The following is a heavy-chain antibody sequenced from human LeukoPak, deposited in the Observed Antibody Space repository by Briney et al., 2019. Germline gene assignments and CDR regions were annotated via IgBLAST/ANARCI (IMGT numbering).Heavy chain of an antibody. D-gene: IGHD5-18*01. Sequence: PSETLSLTCTVSGGSISSSSYYWGWLRQPPGKGLEWIGSIYYSGSTYYNPSLKSRVTISVDTSKNQFSLKLSSVTAADTAVYYCARRDYGYFFDYWGQGTLVTVSS. CDR2: IYYSGST. V-gene: IGHV4-39*01. CDR3: ARRDYGYFFDY. CDR1: GGSISSSSYY. J-gene: IGHJ4*02.